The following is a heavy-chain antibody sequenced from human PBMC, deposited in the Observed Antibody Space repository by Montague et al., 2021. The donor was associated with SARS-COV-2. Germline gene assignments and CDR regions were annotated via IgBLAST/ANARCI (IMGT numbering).Heavy chain of an antibody. CDR1: GGSTSSYY. J-gene: IGHJ4*02. D-gene: IGHD2-15*01. Sequence: SETLSLTCTVSGGSTSSYYWSWIRQTPGKGLEWIGYIYYSGSTNYNLSLKSRVTISVDTSKNQFSLKLSSVTAADTAVYYCARRSLGYCSGGSCYSGYDYWGQGTLVTVSS. V-gene: IGHV4-59*01. CDR2: IYYSGST. CDR3: ARRSLGYCSGGSCYSGYDY.